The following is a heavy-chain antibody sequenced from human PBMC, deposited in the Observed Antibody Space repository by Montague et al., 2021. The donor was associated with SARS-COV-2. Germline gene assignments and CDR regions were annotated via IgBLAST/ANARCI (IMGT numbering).Heavy chain of an antibody. J-gene: IGHJ4*02. CDR2: ISGSGGST. CDR1: GFTFSSYA. D-gene: IGHD5-12*01. V-gene: IGHV3-23*01. Sequence: SLRLSCAASGFTFSSYAMSWVRQAPGKGLEWVSAISGSGGSTYYADSVKGRLTISRDNSKNTLYLQMNSLRAEDTAVYYCAKGRTVVATISPFDYWGQGTLVTVSS. CDR3: AKGRTVVATISPFDY.